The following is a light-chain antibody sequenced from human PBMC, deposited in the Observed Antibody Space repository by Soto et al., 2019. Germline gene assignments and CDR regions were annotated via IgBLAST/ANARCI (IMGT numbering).Light chain of an antibody. V-gene: IGKV3-11*01. J-gene: IGKJ5*01. CDR2: DVS. Sequence: EVVLTQSTVTLSLSPGERATLSCRASQSVSSYLAWYQQKPGQAPRLLIYDVSNRATGIPARFSGSGSGTDFTLTISSLEPEDFAVYYCQQRNYWQVTFGQGTRLEIK. CDR3: QQRNYWQVT. CDR1: QSVSSY.